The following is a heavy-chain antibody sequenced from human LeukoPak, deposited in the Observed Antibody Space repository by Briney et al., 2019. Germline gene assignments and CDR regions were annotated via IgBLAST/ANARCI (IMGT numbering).Heavy chain of an antibody. J-gene: IGHJ4*02. CDR3: ARGGYSFDY. CDR2: LHADGVEQ. V-gene: IGHV3-7*01. CDR1: GFSLSGYW. Sequence: HPGGSLRLSCAASGFSLSGYWMTWVRQAPGKVLEWVARLHADGVEQNYVDSVTGRFTMSRDNAKNSLDLQMNSLRVEDTAVYYCARGGYSFDYLGQGTLVAVSS. D-gene: IGHD5-18*01.